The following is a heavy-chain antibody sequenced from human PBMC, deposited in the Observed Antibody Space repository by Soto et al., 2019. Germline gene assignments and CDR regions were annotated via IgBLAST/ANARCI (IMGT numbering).Heavy chain of an antibody. V-gene: IGHV1-18*01. J-gene: IGHJ3*02. CDR2: ISPHNDRT. Sequence: QVKLVQSGADVKKPGASVKVSCKASGYNFTSYGISWVRQAPGQGLKWMGWISPHNDRTKYARRFQDRVTMTTETPTSTVYMELGSLRSDDTAVYYCARDLYYSSGRYFDHDAFDIWGQGTVVTVSS. D-gene: IGHD6-19*01. CDR1: GYNFTSYG. CDR3: ARDLYYSSGRYFDHDAFDI.